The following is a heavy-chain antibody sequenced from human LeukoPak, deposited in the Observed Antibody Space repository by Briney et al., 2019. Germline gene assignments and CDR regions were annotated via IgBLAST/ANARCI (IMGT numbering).Heavy chain of an antibody. D-gene: IGHD2-15*01. CDR1: GGTFSSYA. Sequence: GASVKVSCKASGGTFSSYAISWVRQAPGQGLEWMGRIIPILGIANYAQKFQGRVTITADKSTSTAYMELGSLRSEDTAVYYCARAYCSGSSCYPHGMDVWGQGTTVTVSS. CDR2: IIPILGIA. V-gene: IGHV1-69*04. J-gene: IGHJ6*02. CDR3: ARAYCSGSSCYPHGMDV.